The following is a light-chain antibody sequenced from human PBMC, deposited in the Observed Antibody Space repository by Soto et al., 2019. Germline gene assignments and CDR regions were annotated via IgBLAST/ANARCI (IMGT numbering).Light chain of an antibody. CDR3: QQSYSTLTWT. CDR2: AAS. Sequence: DIQMTQSPSSLSASVLDRFTITCRASQSISSYLNWYQQKPGKAPKFLIYAASSLQSGVPSRFSGSGSGTDFTLTISSLQPEDFATYYCQQSYSTLTWTFGQGTKVDIK. CDR1: QSISSY. J-gene: IGKJ1*01. V-gene: IGKV1-39*01.